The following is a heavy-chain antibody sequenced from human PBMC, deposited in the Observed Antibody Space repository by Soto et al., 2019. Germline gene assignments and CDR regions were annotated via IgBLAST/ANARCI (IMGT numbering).Heavy chain of an antibody. CDR1: VGNISSSC. CDR3: ARDSAGALLGELATDAFDI. V-gene: IGHV4-59*01. Sequence: GRVGNISSSCWRWIQQNTGKGLEWIGYIYYSGSTNYNPSLKSRVTISVDTSKNQFSLKLSSVTAADTAVYYCARDSAGALLGELATDAFDIWGQGTMVTVSS. D-gene: IGHD3-16*01. J-gene: IGHJ3*02. CDR2: IYYSGST.